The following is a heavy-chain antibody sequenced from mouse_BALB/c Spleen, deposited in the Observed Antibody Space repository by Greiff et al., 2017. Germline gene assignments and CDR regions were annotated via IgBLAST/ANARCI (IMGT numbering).Heavy chain of an antibody. CDR1: GFNIKDTY. J-gene: IGHJ1*01. CDR2: IDPANGNT. Sequence: EVKLQESGAELVKPGASVKLSCTASGFNIKDTYMHWVKQRPEQGLEWIGRIDPANGNTKYDPKFQGKATITADTSSNTAYLQLSSLTSEDTAVYYCASTTVVGPYWYFDVWGAGTTVTVSS. D-gene: IGHD1-1*01. V-gene: IGHV14-3*02. CDR3: ASTTVVGPYWYFDV.